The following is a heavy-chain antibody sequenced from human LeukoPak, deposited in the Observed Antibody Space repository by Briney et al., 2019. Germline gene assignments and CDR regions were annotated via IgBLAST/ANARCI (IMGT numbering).Heavy chain of an antibody. Sequence: GGSLRLSRAASGFTFSSYSMNWVRQAPGKGLEWVSSISSSSYIYYADSVKGRFTISRDNAKNSLYLQMNSLRAEDTAVYYCARSGLDAGSCDYWGQGTLVTVSS. J-gene: IGHJ4*02. CDR2: ISSSSYI. V-gene: IGHV3-21*01. CDR3: ARSGLDAGSCDY. D-gene: IGHD6-19*01. CDR1: GFTFSSYS.